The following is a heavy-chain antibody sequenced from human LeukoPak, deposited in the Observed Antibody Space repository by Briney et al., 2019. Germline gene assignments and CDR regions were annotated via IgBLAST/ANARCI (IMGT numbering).Heavy chain of an antibody. CDR1: GGSISSGDYY. J-gene: IGHJ4*02. V-gene: IGHV4-30-4*08. Sequence: SQTLSLTCTVSGGSISSGDYYWSWIRQPPGKGLEWIGYIYYSGSTYYNPSLKSRVTISVDTSKNQFSLKLSSVTAADTAVYYCARVLSGYDALYYFDYWGQGTLVTVSS. D-gene: IGHD5-12*01. CDR2: IYYSGST. CDR3: ARVLSGYDALYYFDY.